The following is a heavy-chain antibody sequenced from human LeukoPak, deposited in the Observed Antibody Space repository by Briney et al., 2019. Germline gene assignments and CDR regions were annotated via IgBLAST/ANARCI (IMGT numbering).Heavy chain of an antibody. D-gene: IGHD3-10*01. CDR2: INAGSGNT. CDR3: ARGSVDY. J-gene: IGHJ4*02. CDR1: GYTFTSYA. V-gene: IGHV1-3*01. Sequence: ASVKVSCKASGYTFTSYAMHWVRQAPGQRLEWMGWINAGSGNTKYSQKFQGRVTITRDTSASTAYMELSSLRSEDTAVYYCARGSVDYWGQGTLVTVSS.